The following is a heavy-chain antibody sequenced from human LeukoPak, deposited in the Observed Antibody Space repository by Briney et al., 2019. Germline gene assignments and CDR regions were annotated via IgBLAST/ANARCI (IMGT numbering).Heavy chain of an antibody. Sequence: GEALKISCKGSGYHFADYWIGWVRRMPGKGLEGMGIIYPGDSDTRYSPSFQGQVTISVDKSISTAYLQWSSLKASDTAMYYCARTVAGTTRSFDCWGQGTLVTVSS. D-gene: IGHD6-19*01. CDR1: GYHFADYW. CDR3: ARTVAGTTRSFDC. V-gene: IGHV5-51*01. J-gene: IGHJ4*02. CDR2: IYPGDSDT.